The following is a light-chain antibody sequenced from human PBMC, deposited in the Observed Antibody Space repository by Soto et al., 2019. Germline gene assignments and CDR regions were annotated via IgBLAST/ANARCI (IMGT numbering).Light chain of an antibody. J-gene: IGKJ4*01. CDR1: RGISSY. V-gene: IGKV1-9*01. CDR3: QQLNSYLLT. CDR2: AAS. Sequence: DIQLTQSPSFLSASVGDRVTITCRASRGISSYLAWYQQKPGKAPKLLIYAASTLQSGVPSRFSGSGSGTDFTLTISSLQPEDFATYYCQQLNSYLLTFGGGTKVEIK.